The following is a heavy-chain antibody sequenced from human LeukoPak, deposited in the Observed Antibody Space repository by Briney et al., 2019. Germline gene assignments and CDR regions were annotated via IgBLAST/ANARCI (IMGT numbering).Heavy chain of an antibody. CDR3: VCYIVGAKRSFDY. CDR1: GFTFSRYS. CDR2: ISSSSSYI. J-gene: IGHJ4*02. V-gene: IGHV3-21*01. Sequence: PGGSLRLSRAASGFTFSRYSMNGVREAPGKGLECVSSISSSSSYIYYADSVKGRFAISRDNAQNSLYLQMNSLRAEDTAVYYCVCYIVGAKRSFDYWGQGTLVTVSS. D-gene: IGHD1-26*01.